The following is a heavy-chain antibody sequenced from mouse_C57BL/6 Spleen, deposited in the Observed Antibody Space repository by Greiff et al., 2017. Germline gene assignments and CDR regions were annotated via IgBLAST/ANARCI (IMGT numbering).Heavy chain of an antibody. J-gene: IGHJ3*01. Sequence: QVHVKQSGPELVKPGASVKISCKASGYAFSSSWMNWVKQRPGKGLEWIGRFNPGDGDTNYNGKFKGKATLTADKSSSTAYMQLSSLTSEDSAVYFCAGYRGETATFAYWGQGTLVTVSA. CDR2: FNPGDGDT. CDR1: GYAFSSSW. D-gene: IGHD3-2*01. CDR3: AGYRGETATFAY. V-gene: IGHV1-82*01.